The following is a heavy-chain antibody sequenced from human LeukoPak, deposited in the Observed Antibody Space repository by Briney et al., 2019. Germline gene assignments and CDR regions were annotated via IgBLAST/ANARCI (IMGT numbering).Heavy chain of an antibody. CDR1: GFTFSSYA. CDR2: ISGSGGST. J-gene: IGHJ3*02. Sequence: GGSLRFSCAASGFTFSSYAMSWVGQAPGKGLEWVSAISGSGGSTYYADSVKGRFTISRDNSKNTLYLQMNSLRAEDTAVYYCAKGAVAGTRLLAFDIWGQGTMVTVSS. V-gene: IGHV3-23*01. D-gene: IGHD6-19*01. CDR3: AKGAVAGTRLLAFDI.